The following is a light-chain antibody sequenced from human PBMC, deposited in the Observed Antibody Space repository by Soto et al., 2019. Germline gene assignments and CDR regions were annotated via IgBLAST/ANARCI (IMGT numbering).Light chain of an antibody. CDR3: QRYGSSTT. V-gene: IGKV3-20*01. CDR1: QTVTNNY. CDR2: GAS. Sequence: VLTQSPGALSLSPGDRATLSCRASQTVTNNYLAWYQQRPGQAPRLLIYGASSRATGIPDRFSGSGSGTHFTLTISRLEPEDFAVYYCQRYGSSTTFGQGTKVDIK. J-gene: IGKJ1*01.